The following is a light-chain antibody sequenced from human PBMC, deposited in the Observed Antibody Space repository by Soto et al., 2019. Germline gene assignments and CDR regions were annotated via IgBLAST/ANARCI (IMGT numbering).Light chain of an antibody. V-gene: IGKV3-20*01. J-gene: IGKJ4*01. CDR1: QSVNSKY. CDR3: QQYVSSPLT. CDR2: GTS. Sequence: EIVLTQSPATLSLSPGGRATLSGRASQSVNSKYLAWYQQKPGQAPSLLIYGTSSRATGIPDRFSGSGSGTDFTLTISRLEPEDFAVYYCQQYVSSPLTFGGGTKVDIK.